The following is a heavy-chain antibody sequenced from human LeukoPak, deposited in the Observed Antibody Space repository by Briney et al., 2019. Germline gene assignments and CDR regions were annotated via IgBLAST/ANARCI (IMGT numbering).Heavy chain of an antibody. CDR3: ARRRYFDP. V-gene: IGHV4-38-2*02. J-gene: IGHJ5*02. CDR1: GYSITTTYY. D-gene: IGHD1-1*01. Sequence: SETLSLTCTVSGYSITTTYYWGWVRQPPGKGLEWIGEINYSGITNYNPSLKSRVTISVDTSKNQFSLKLNSVTAADTAVYYCARRRYFDPWGQGTLVIVSS. CDR2: INYSGIT.